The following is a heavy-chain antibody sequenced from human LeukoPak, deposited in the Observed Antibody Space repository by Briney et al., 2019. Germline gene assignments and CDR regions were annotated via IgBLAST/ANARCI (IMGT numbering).Heavy chain of an antibody. V-gene: IGHV3-23*01. Sequence: GGSLRLSCAACGFTFSSYAMSWVRQAPGKGLEWVSAISGSGGSTYYADSVKGRFTISRDNSKNTLYLQMNSLRAEDTAVYYCAKAADYYDSSGYYVPFDYWGQGTLVTVSS. CDR3: AKAADYYDSSGYYVPFDY. D-gene: IGHD3-22*01. J-gene: IGHJ4*02. CDR1: GFTFSSYA. CDR2: ISGSGGST.